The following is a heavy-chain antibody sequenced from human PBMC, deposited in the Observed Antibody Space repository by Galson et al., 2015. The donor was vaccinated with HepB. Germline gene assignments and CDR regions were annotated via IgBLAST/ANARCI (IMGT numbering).Heavy chain of an antibody. CDR3: ARTHIAPHDFYYYYCKDV. CDR2: IKDDGSEK. Sequence: SLRLSCAASGFTFSSYWMAWVRQAPGKGLEWVANIKDDGSEKNYVDSVKGRFTISRDNAKNSLYLQMNNLSDEDTAVYYCARTHIAPHDFYYYYCKDVWGRGTSATVS. V-gene: IGHV3-7*03. CDR1: GFTFSSYW. J-gene: IGHJ6*03. D-gene: IGHD6-13*01.